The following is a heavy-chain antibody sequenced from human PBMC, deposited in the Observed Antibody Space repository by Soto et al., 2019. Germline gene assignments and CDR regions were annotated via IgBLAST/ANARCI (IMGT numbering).Heavy chain of an antibody. Sequence: HSQTLSLTCVISGDSVSSNSAAWNWIRQSPSRGLEWLGRTYYRSKWYNDYAVSVKSRITINPDTSKNQFSLQLNSVTPEDTAVYYCAREGYCISTSCYEGGDDAFDIWGQGTMVTVSS. CDR1: GDSVSSNSAA. J-gene: IGHJ3*02. D-gene: IGHD2-2*01. CDR2: TYYRSKWYN. CDR3: AREGYCISTSCYEGGDDAFDI. V-gene: IGHV6-1*01.